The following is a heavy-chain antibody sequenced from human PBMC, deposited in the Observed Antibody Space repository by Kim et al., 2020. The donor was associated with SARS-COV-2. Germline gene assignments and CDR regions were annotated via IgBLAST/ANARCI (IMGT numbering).Heavy chain of an antibody. V-gene: IGHV3-49*02. D-gene: IGHD2-2*01. CDR3: TSAGVVVVPRWFDP. Sequence: YAAAVKGRFTISKNDSKSIVYLQMNSLKTEDTAVYYCTSAGVVVVPRWFDPWGQGTLVTVSS. J-gene: IGHJ5*02.